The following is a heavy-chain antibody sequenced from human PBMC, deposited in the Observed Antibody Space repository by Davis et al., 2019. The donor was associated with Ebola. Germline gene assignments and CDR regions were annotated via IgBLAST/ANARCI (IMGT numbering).Heavy chain of an antibody. J-gene: IGHJ4*02. CDR3: ARARRYGGNPRLDY. V-gene: IGHV4-59*08. CDR2: IYYSGST. Sequence: MPAETLSLTCTVSGGSISSYYLSWIRQPPGKGLEWIGYIYYSGSTNYNPSLKRRVTISVDTSKNQFSLKLSSVTAADTAVYYCARARRYGGNPRLDYWGQGTLVTVSS. CDR1: GGSISSYY. D-gene: IGHD4-23*01.